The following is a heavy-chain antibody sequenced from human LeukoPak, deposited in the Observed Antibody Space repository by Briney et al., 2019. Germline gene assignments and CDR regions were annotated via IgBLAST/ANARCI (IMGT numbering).Heavy chain of an antibody. Sequence: SETLSLTCTVSGVSISSYYWSWIRQPPGKGLEWIGYIYYSGSTNYNPSLKSRVTISVDTSKNQFSLKLSSVTAADTAVYYCAREVAEQLVYVWFDPWGQGTLVTVSS. D-gene: IGHD6-6*01. CDR2: IYYSGST. CDR3: AREVAEQLVYVWFDP. V-gene: IGHV4-59*12. J-gene: IGHJ5*02. CDR1: GVSISSYY.